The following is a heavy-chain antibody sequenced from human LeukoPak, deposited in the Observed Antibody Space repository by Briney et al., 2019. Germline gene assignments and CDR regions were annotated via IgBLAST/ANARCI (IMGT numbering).Heavy chain of an antibody. Sequence: PSETLSLTCTVSGGSISSSSYYWGWIRQPPGKGLEWIGSIYYSGSTYYNPSLKSRVTISVDTSKNQFSLKLSSVTAADTAVYYCARGGSGWPYYYYYMDVWGKGTTVTVSS. CDR2: IYYSGST. D-gene: IGHD6-19*01. CDR1: GGSISSSSYY. V-gene: IGHV4-39*07. CDR3: ARGGSGWPYYYYYMDV. J-gene: IGHJ6*03.